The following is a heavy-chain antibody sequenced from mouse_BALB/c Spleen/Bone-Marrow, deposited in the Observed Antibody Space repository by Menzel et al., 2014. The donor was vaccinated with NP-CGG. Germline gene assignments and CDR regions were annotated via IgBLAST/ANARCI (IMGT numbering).Heavy chain of an antibody. CDR2: ISSGSSTI. CDR1: GFTFSSFG. D-gene: IGHD2-14*01. Sequence: DVMLVESGGGLVQPGGSRKLSCAASGFTFSSFGMHWVRQAPEKGLEWVAYISSGSSTIYYADTVKGRFTISRDNPKNTLFLRMTSLRSEDTAMYYCARWRYGYAMDYWGQGTSVTVSS. V-gene: IGHV5-17*02. J-gene: IGHJ4*01. CDR3: ARWRYGYAMDY.